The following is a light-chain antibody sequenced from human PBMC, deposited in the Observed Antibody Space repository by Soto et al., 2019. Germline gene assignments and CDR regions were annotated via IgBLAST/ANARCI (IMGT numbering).Light chain of an antibody. J-gene: IGLJ1*01. V-gene: IGLV1-44*01. Sequence: QSVLTQPPSASGTPGQRGTISCSGSSSNVGGNPVNWYEHVPTTAPKLLIYTNTQRPSGGPDRFSGSKSGTSASLAISGLQSEDAADYYCASWDDSLNVPVFGTGTKVTVL. CDR2: TNT. CDR1: SSNVGGNP. CDR3: ASWDDSLNVPV.